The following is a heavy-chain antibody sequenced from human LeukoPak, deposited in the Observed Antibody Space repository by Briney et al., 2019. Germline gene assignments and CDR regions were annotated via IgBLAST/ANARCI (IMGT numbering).Heavy chain of an antibody. CDR3: ARDLDY. CDR1: GFTFSSYW. CDR2: IKTDGSEK. J-gene: IGHJ4*02. Sequence: GGSLRLSCEASGFTFSSYWMSWVRQAPGKGLEWVANIKTDGSEKYYVDSVKGRFTISRDNAKNSLYLQMNSLRADDTAVYYFARDLDYWGKGTLVTVS. V-gene: IGHV3-7*01.